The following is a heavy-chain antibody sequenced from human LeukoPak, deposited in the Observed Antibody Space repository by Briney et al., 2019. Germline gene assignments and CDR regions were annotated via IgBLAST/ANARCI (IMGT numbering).Heavy chain of an antibody. CDR1: GFTFSSYG. Sequence: GGSLRLSCAASGFTFSSYGMHWVRQAPGKGLEWVAVIWYDGGNKYYADSVKGRFTISRDNSKNTLYLQMNSLRAEDTAVYYCARAVRGVNYYYYYYGMDVWGQGTTVTVSS. V-gene: IGHV3-33*01. CDR3: ARAVRGVNYYYYYYGMDV. D-gene: IGHD3-10*01. J-gene: IGHJ6*02. CDR2: IWYDGGNK.